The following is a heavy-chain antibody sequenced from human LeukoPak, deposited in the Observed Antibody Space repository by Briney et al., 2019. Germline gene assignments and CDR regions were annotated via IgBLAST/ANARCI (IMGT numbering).Heavy chain of an antibody. CDR3: ARGLSPRINMVRGVRPPFRGVFDY. Sequence: PSETLSLTCAVYGGSFSGYYWSWIRQPPGKGLEWIGEINHSGSTNYNPSLKSRVTISVDTSKKQFSLKLSSVTAADTAVYYCARGLSPRINMVRGVRPPFRGVFDYWGQGTLVTVSS. J-gene: IGHJ4*02. CDR2: INHSGST. D-gene: IGHD3-10*01. CDR1: GGSFSGYY. V-gene: IGHV4-34*01.